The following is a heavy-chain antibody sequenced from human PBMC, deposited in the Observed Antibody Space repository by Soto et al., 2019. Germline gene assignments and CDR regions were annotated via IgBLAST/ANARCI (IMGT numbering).Heavy chain of an antibody. V-gene: IGHV4-30-4*01. CDR2: NYYSGST. Sequence: SETLSLTCTISGGSITSGEYYWSWLRQPPGKGLEWIGYNYYSGSTYYNPSLGSRVTISLDTSQNQFSLKLNSVTAADTAWYYCARESVRGYIHNKWFVPWGQGTLAIVSS. D-gene: IGHD3-16*02. J-gene: IGHJ5*02. CDR3: ARESVRGYIHNKWFVP. CDR1: GGSITSGEYY.